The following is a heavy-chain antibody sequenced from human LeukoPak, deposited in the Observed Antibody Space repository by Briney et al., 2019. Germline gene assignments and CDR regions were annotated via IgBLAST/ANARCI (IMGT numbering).Heavy chain of an antibody. J-gene: IGHJ4*02. Sequence: VASVKVSCKASGYTFTSYGISWVRQAPGQGLEWMGWISAYNGNTNYAQKLQGRVTMTTDTSTSTAYMELRSLRSDDTAVYYCARDGYSSSWYWAGDYWGQGTLVTVSS. CDR1: GYTFTSYG. V-gene: IGHV1-18*01. D-gene: IGHD6-13*01. CDR3: ARDGYSSSWYWAGDY. CDR2: ISAYNGNT.